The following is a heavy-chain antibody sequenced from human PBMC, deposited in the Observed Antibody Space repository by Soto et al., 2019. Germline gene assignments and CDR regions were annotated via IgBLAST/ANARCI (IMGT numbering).Heavy chain of an antibody. D-gene: IGHD5-12*01. V-gene: IGHV3-30-3*01. CDR3: ARDRGDGYNPFDY. Sequence: VQLVESGGGVVQPGRSLRLSCAASGFTFSSYAMHWVRQAPGKGLEWVAVISYDGSNKYYADSVKGRFTISRDNSKNTLYLQMNSLRAEDTAVYYCARDRGDGYNPFDYWGQGTLVTVSS. J-gene: IGHJ4*02. CDR2: ISYDGSNK. CDR1: GFTFSSYA.